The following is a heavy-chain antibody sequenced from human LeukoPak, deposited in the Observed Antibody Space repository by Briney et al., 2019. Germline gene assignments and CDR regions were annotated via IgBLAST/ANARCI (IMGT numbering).Heavy chain of an antibody. V-gene: IGHV4-39*01. CDR2: IYYSGST. Sequence: SETLSLTCTVSGGSISSSSYYWGWIRQPPGKGLEWIGSIYYSGSTYYNPSLKSRVTISVDTSKNQFSLKLSSVTAADTAVYYCARFRYYYDSTPDLNAFDIWGQGTMVTVSS. D-gene: IGHD3-22*01. CDR1: GGSISSSSYY. CDR3: ARFRYYYDSTPDLNAFDI. J-gene: IGHJ3*02.